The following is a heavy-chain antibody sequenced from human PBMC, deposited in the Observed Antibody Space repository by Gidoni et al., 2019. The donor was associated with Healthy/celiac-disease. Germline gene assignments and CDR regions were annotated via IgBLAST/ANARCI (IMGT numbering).Heavy chain of an antibody. CDR2: IIPIFGTA. CDR1: GCTFSSSA. D-gene: IGHD6-25*01. Sequence: QVQLLQSGDAVKKPGSSVKVSCKASGCTFSSSAISGVRQAPGQRPEWMGGIIPIFGTANYAQELQGRVTMTADESTSTAYMELSSLRSEDTAVYYCARLRGTASYYYYYGRDVWGQGTTVTVSS. V-gene: IGHV1-69*01. CDR3: ARLRGTASYYYYYGRDV. J-gene: IGHJ6*02.